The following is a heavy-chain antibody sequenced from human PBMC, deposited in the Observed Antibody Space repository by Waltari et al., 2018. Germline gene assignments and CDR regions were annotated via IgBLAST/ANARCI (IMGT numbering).Heavy chain of an antibody. Sequence: EVQLVESGGGLVQPGGSLRLSCAASGFTFSSYWMSWVRQAPGKGLEWVANIKQDGSEKYYVDSVKGRFTISRDNSKNTLYLQMNSLRAEDTAVYYCAKEQPGGEVDYWGQGTLVTVSS. CDR1: GFTFSSYW. D-gene: IGHD3-16*01. CDR2: IKQDGSEK. J-gene: IGHJ4*02. V-gene: IGHV3-7*03. CDR3: AKEQPGGEVDY.